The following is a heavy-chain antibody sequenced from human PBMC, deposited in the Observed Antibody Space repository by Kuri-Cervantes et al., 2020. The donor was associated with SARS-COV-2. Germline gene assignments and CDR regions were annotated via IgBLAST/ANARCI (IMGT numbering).Heavy chain of an antibody. J-gene: IGHJ6*03. Sequence: GESLKISCAASGFTFNTYWMTWVRQAPGKGLESVANIKQDGSEKYYVDSVKGRFTISRDNAKNSLYLQMNSRRAEDTAVYYCARGGQVVPPGGYYYHYYYMDVWGKGTTVTVSS. CDR1: GFTFNTYW. V-gene: IGHV3-7*04. D-gene: IGHD6-6*01. CDR3: ARGGQVVPPGGYYYHYYYMDV. CDR2: IKQDGSEK.